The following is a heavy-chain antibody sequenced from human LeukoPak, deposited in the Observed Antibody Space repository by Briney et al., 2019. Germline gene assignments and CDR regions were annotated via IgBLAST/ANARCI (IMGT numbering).Heavy chain of an antibody. CDR1: GFTFSGSA. D-gene: IGHD3-10*01. Sequence: QPGGSLKLSCAASGFTFSGSAMHWVRKASGKELEWIGRIWSRPNSYATAYAASVKGRFTISRDDSINTAYLQMNSLKTEDTALYYCTRLADGSGKFDLWGQGTLVTVSS. V-gene: IGHV3-73*01. CDR2: IWSRPNSYAT. CDR3: TRLADGSGKFDL. J-gene: IGHJ5*02.